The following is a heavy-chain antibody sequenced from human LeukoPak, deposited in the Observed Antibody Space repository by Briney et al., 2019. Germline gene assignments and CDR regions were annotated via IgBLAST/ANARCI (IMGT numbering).Heavy chain of an antibody. J-gene: IGHJ6*03. CDR3: AKAVFGYPRRAAHYYMDV. CDR1: GFTFSSYG. V-gene: IGHV3-30*18. CDR2: ISYDGSNK. D-gene: IGHD2-15*01. Sequence: PGGSLRLSCAASGFTFSSYGMHWVRQAPGKGLEWVAVISYDGSNKYHADSVKGRFTISRDNSKNTLYLQMNSLRAEDTAVYYCAKAVFGYPRRAAHYYMDVWGKGTTVTVSS.